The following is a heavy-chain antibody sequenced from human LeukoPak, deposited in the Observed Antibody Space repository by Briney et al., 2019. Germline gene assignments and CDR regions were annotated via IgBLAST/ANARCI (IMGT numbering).Heavy chain of an antibody. J-gene: IGHJ4*02. CDR2: IKPDGSEY. CDR1: GFTLSSSW. CDR3: ARDVSRSFDY. V-gene: IGHV3-7*01. Sequence: GGSLRLSCVGSGFTLSSSWLNWFRQAPGEGLEWVANIKPDGSEYYYLDSVKGRFTISRDNAQNSLYLQMNSLRADDTAVYYCARDVSRSFDYWGQGTLVTVSS.